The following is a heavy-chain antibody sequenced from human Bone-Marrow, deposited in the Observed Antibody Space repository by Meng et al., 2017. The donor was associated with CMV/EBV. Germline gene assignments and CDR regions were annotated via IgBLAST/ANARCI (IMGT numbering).Heavy chain of an antibody. J-gene: IGHJ4*02. V-gene: IGHV3-74*01. CDR3: AREEFYYDSSGFYYYFVY. Sequence: GESLKISCAASGFTFSSYWMHWVRQAPGEGLVWVSRINSDGSSRSYADSVKGRFTISRDNAKNTLFLQMNSLRAEDTAVFYCAREEFYYDSSGFYYYFVYWGQGTLVTVSS. CDR1: GFTFSSYW. D-gene: IGHD3-22*01. CDR2: INSDGSSR.